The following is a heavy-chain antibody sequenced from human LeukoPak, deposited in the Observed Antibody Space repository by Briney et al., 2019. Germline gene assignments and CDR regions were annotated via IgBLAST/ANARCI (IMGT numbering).Heavy chain of an antibody. D-gene: IGHD3-9*01. CDR1: GYTFTGNY. J-gene: IGHJ4*02. CDR2: INPHSGGT. V-gene: IGHV1-2*02. CDR3: ARETYSNILTGTDY. Sequence: ASVKVSCMASGYTFTGNYIHWVRQAPGQGPEWMGWINPHSGGTIYAQKFQDRVTMTRDTSISTAYMELRSLTSDDTAVYYCARETYSNILTGTDYWGPGTLVTVSS.